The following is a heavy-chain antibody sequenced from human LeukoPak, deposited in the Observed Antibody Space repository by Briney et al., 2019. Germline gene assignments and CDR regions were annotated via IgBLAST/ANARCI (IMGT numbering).Heavy chain of an antibody. CDR3: ARAAYDILTGALDY. CDR2: IIPIFGTP. Sequence: ASVKVSCKASGGTFSTYAISWVRQAPGQGLEWMGGIIPIFGTPNYAEKFQGRVTITADKSTSTAYMELSSLRSEDTAVYYCARAAYDILTGALDYWGQGTLVTVSS. J-gene: IGHJ4*02. D-gene: IGHD3-9*01. CDR1: GGTFSTYA. V-gene: IGHV1-69*06.